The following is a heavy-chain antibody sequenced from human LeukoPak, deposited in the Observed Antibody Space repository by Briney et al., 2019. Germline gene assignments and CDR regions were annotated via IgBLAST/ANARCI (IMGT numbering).Heavy chain of an antibody. CDR2: IREDGSEK. J-gene: IGHJ4*02. V-gene: IGHV3-7*03. Sequence: GGSLRLSCAASGFSSSTRWMSWVRQYPGKGMEWVASIREDGSEKYYVDSVRGRLTVSRDNAKNSLYLQMNSLRVEDTAVYYCVRECPETTMAYFDYWGQGTPVTVFS. CDR1: GFSSSTRW. CDR3: VRECPETTMAYFDY. D-gene: IGHD5-24*01.